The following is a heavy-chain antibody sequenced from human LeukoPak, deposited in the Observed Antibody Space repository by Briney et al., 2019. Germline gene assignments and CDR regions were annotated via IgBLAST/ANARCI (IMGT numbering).Heavy chain of an antibody. J-gene: IGHJ5*02. V-gene: IGHV1-69*05. D-gene: IGHD7-27*01. Sequence: ASVKVSCKASGGTFSSYAISWVRQAPGQGLEWMGGIIPIFGTANYAQKFQGRVTISRNTSISTAYMELSSLRSDDTAIYYCARRKFLGWFDPWGQGTLVTVSS. CDR3: ARRKFLGWFDP. CDR1: GGTFSSYA. CDR2: IIPIFGTA.